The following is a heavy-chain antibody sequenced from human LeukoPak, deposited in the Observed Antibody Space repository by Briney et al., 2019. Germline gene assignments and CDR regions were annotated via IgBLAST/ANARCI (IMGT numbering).Heavy chain of an antibody. D-gene: IGHD3-10*01. CDR1: GGSISSYY. J-gene: IGHJ4*02. CDR3: ASGSYYAYFDY. Sequence: KASETLSLTCTVSGGSISSYYWSWIRQPAGKGLEWIGRIYTGGSTEYNPSLKSRVTMSVDTSKNQFSLKLSSVTAADTAVYFCASGSYYAYFDYWGQGTLVTVSS. V-gene: IGHV4-4*07. CDR2: IYTGGST.